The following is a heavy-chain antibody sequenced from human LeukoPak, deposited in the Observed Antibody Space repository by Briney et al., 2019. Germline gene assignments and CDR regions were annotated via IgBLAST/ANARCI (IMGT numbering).Heavy chain of an antibody. D-gene: IGHD3-10*01. CDR1: GFTFSSYS. Sequence: GGSLRLSCAASGFTFSSYSMNWVRQAPGKGLEWVSSISSSSSYIYYADSVKGRFTISRDNAKNSLYLQMNSLRAEETAVYYCARDVNDYGSGSWDYWGQGTLVTVSS. CDR3: ARDVNDYGSGSWDY. J-gene: IGHJ4*02. V-gene: IGHV3-21*01. CDR2: ISSSSSYI.